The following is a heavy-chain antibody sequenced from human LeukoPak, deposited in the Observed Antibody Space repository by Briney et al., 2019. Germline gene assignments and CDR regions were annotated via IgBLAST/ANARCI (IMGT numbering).Heavy chain of an antibody. D-gene: IGHD3-22*01. V-gene: IGHV3-23*01. CDR3: ARGSSGTDY. J-gene: IGHJ4*02. CDR2: ISGSGGST. CDR1: GFTFSSYA. Sequence: PGGSLRLSCAASGFTFSSYAMSWVRQAPGKGLEWVSAISGSGGSTYYADSVKGRFTISRDNAKNSLYLQMNSLRAEDTAVYYCARGSSGTDYWGQGTLVTVSS.